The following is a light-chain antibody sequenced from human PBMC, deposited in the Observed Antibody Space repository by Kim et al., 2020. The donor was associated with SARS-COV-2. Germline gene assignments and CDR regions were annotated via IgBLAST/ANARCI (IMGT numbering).Light chain of an antibody. V-gene: IGLV2-8*01. CDR1: SRDVGDYNY. J-gene: IGLJ2*01. CDR2: EVS. Sequence: GQSVTISCPGTSRDVGDYNYVSWYQQHPGRVPKLMIYEVSQRPSGVPDRFSGSKSGNTASLTVSGLQAEDEAEYYCSSYAGSYNVLFGGGTQLTVL. CDR3: SSYAGSYNVL.